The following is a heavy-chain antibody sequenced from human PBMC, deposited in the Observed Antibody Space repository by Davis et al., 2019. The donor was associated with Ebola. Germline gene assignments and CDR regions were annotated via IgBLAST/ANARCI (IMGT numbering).Heavy chain of an antibody. CDR2: INAGNGNT. V-gene: IGHV1-3*01. J-gene: IGHJ5*02. D-gene: IGHD1-7*01. CDR1: GGTFSSYA. Sequence: ASVKVSCKASGGTFSSYAISWVRQAPGQSLEWMGWINAGNGNTKYSQKFQGRLTITRDTSASTVYMELSSLRFEDTAVYYCARGVTGTTDWFDPWGQGTLVTVSS. CDR3: ARGVTGTTDWFDP.